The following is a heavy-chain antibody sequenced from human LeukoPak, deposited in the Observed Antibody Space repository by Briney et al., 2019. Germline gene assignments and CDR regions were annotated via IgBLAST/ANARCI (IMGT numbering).Heavy chain of an antibody. CDR3: ANNQYDFWSGPIFDY. D-gene: IGHD3-3*01. CDR1: GFTVSSNY. J-gene: IGHJ4*02. CDR2: IYSGGST. Sequence: GGSLRLSCAASGFTVSSNYMSWVRQAPGRGLEWVSVIYSGGSTYYADSVKGRFTISRDNSKNTLYLQMNSLRAEDTAVYYCANNQYDFWSGPIFDYWGQGTLVTVSS. V-gene: IGHV3-66*01.